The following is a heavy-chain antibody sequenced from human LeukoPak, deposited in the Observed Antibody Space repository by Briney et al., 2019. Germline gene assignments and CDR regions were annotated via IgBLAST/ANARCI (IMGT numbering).Heavy chain of an antibody. J-gene: IGHJ4*02. CDR3: ARHGRWFGDPVDY. V-gene: IGHV4-39*01. Sequence: TGGSLRLSCAASGFTFSSYGMHWVRQPPGKGLEWIGSIYYSGSTYYNPSLKSRVTISVDTSKNQFSLKLSSVTAADTAVYYCARHGRWFGDPVDYWGQGTLVTVSS. CDR1: GFTFSSYG. CDR2: IYYSGST. D-gene: IGHD3-10*01.